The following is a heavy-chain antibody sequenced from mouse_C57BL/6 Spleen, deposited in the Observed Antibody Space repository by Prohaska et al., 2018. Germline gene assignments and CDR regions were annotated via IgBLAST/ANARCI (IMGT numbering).Heavy chain of an antibody. V-gene: IGHV1-15*01. CDR2: IDPETGGT. Sequence: QVQLQQSGAELVRPGASVTLSCKASGYTFTDYEMHWVKQTPVHGLEWIGAIDPETGGTAYNQKFKGKAILTADKSSSTAYMELRSLTSEDSAVYYCTRSRDYGYDYWGQGTTLTVSS. CDR1: GYTFTDYE. D-gene: IGHD2-2*01. J-gene: IGHJ2*01. CDR3: TRSRDYGYDY.